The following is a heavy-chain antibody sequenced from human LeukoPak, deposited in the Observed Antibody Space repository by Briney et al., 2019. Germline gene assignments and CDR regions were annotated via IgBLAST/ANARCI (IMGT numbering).Heavy chain of an antibody. CDR1: GYTFTGYY. CDR2: ISPSSGIT. J-gene: IGHJ4*02. V-gene: IGHV1-2*02. D-gene: IGHD6-13*01. CDR3: ARYDSRWYGDY. Sequence: ASVKVSCKASGYTFTGYYIHWVRQAPGLGLEWMGRISPSSGITNYAQKFQGRVTMTRDTSISTAYMELNGMGSDDTAVYYCARYDSRWYGDYWGQGTLVTVSS.